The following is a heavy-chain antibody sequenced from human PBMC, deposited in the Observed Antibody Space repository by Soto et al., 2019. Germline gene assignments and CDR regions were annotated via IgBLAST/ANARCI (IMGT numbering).Heavy chain of an antibody. CDR1: GFTFSSYE. V-gene: IGHV3-48*03. J-gene: IGHJ3*02. D-gene: IGHD6-19*01. CDR2: ISSSGSTI. Sequence: LRLSCSASGFTFSSYEMNLVRQAPGKGLEWVSYISSSGSTIYYADSVKVRFTISRDNAKNSLYLQMNSLRAEDTAVYYCARCQWLGSIAFDIWGQGTMVTVSS. CDR3: ARCQWLGSIAFDI.